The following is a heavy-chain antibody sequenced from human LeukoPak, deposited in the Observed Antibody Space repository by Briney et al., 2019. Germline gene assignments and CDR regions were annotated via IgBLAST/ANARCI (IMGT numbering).Heavy chain of an antibody. V-gene: IGHV4-30-2*01. J-gene: IGHJ4*02. CDR3: ARARGGNTNWNFDY. CDR1: GGSISSGGYY. Sequence: SETLSLTCTVSGGSISSGGYYWSWIRQPPGKGLEWIGYIYHSGSTYYNPSLKSRVTISVDRSKNQFSLKLSSVTAADTAVYYCARARGGNTNWNFDYWGQGTLVTVSS. D-gene: IGHD1-1*01. CDR2: IYHSGST.